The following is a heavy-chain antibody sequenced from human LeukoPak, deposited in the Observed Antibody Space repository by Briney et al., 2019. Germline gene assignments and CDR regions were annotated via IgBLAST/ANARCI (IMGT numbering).Heavy chain of an antibody. CDR2: IYTSGST. CDR1: GGSINSGSRY. D-gene: IGHD2-15*01. CDR3: ARDGCIGGSCSHHLDY. V-gene: IGHV4-61*02. Sequence: SSETLSLTCTVSGGSINSGSRYWVWIRQPAGKGLEWVGRIYTSGSTSYNPSLKSRVTISKDTSKNQFSLKLISVTAADTAVYYCARDGCIGGSCSHHLDYWGQGALVTVSS. J-gene: IGHJ4*02.